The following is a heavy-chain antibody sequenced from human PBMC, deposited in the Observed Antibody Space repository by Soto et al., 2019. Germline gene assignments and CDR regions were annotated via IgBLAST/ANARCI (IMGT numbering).Heavy chain of an antibody. J-gene: IGHJ4*02. D-gene: IGHD3-16*02. V-gene: IGHV3-33*01. Sequence: GGSLRLSCAASGFTFSSYGMHWVRQAPGKGLEWVAVIWYDGSNKYYADSVKGRFTISRDNSKNTLYLQMNSLRAEETAVYYCARGRFSYYDYVWGSYHTPEFDYWGQGTLVPVSP. CDR2: IWYDGSNK. CDR3: ARGRFSYYDYVWGSYHTPEFDY. CDR1: GFTFSSYG.